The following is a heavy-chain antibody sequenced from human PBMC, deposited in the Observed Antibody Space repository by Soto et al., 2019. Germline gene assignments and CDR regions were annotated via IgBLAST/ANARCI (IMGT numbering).Heavy chain of an antibody. Sequence: AASLSLTSSVSAGSVSCGRTYWRWLLQPPEKGLVGIGYIYYSGSTNYNPSLKSRVTISLDTSKNKFSLKLSAVTAADTAVYYCASEPILDWLRPTNWFDPWGQGTLVTVSS. D-gene: IGHD3-3*01. CDR1: AGSVSCGRTY. J-gene: IGHJ5*02. CDR3: ASEPILDWLRPTNWFDP. CDR2: IYYSGST. V-gene: IGHV4-61*01.